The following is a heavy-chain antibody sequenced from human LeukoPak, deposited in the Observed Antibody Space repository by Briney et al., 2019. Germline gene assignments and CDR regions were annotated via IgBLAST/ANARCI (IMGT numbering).Heavy chain of an antibody. CDR3: AREFNTIGNFDY. CDR2: IYVTGNYI. J-gene: IGHJ4*02. CDR1: GFTFNRFS. V-gene: IGHV3-21*06. D-gene: IGHD1-14*01. Sequence: GGSLRLSCATSGFTFNRFSFRWVRQAPGKGLEWVASIYVTGNYINYADSVKGRVTIFRDNAKNSVYLQMNSLRAEDTAVYYCAREFNTIGNFDYWGQGALVTVSS.